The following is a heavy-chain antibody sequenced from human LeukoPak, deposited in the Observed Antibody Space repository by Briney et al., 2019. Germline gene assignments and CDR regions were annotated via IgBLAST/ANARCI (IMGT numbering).Heavy chain of an antibody. CDR3: AGILYGSGSYYTEYYFDY. J-gene: IGHJ4*02. V-gene: IGHV4-39*01. CDR1: GGSISSSSYY. D-gene: IGHD3-10*01. Sequence: PSETLSLTCTVSGGSISSSSYYWGWIRQPPGKGLEWIGSIYYSGGTYYNPSLKSRVTISVDTSKNQFSLKLSSVTAADTAVYYCAGILYGSGSYYTEYYFDYWGQGTLVTVSS. CDR2: IYYSGGT.